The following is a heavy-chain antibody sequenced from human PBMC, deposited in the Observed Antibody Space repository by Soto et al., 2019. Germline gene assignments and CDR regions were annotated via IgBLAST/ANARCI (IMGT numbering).Heavy chain of an antibody. Sequence: QVQLVESGGGVVQPGRSLRLSCAASGFTFSSYGMHWVRQAPGKGLEWVAVISYDGSNKYYADSVKGRFTISRDNSKNTLYLQMNSLRAEDTAVYYCAKDPHESYYDSSGYFDYWGQGTLVTVSS. D-gene: IGHD3-22*01. CDR3: AKDPHESYYDSSGYFDY. J-gene: IGHJ4*02. CDR2: ISYDGSNK. V-gene: IGHV3-30*18. CDR1: GFTFSSYG.